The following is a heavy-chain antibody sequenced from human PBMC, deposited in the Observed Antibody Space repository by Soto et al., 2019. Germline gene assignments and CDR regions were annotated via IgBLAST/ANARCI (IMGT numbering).Heavy chain of an antibody. Sequence: QVQLVESGGGVVQPGRSLRLSCAASGFTFSSYAMHWVRQAPGKGLEWVAVISYDGSNKYYADSVKGRFTISRDNSKNXXYXQXXSLRAEDTAVYYCARVSSIAARPTFFWYYYYGMDVWGQGTTVTVSS. V-gene: IGHV3-30-3*01. CDR2: ISYDGSNK. CDR1: GFTFSSYA. CDR3: ARVSSIAARPTFFWYYYYGMDV. J-gene: IGHJ6*02. D-gene: IGHD6-6*01.